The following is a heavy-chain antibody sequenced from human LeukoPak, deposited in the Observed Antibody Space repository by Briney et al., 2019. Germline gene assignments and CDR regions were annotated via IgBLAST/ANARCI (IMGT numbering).Heavy chain of an antibody. CDR1: GYTFTGYY. CDR3: ARGGGWLQLRGTNLDY. V-gene: IGHV1-2*06. Sequence: ASVKVSCKASGYTFTGYYMHWVRQAPGQGLEWMGRINPNSGGTNYAQKFRGRVTMTRDTSISTAYMELSRLRSDDTAVYYCARGGGWLQLRGTNLDYWGQGTLVTVSS. D-gene: IGHD5-24*01. CDR2: INPNSGGT. J-gene: IGHJ4*02.